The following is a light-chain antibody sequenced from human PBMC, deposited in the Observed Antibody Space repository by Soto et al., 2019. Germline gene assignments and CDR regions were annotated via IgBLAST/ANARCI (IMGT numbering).Light chain of an antibody. V-gene: IGKV3D-15*01. CDR1: QSVSSY. J-gene: IGKJ4*01. Sequence: EIVMTQSPATLSVSPGERATLSCRASQSVSSYLAWYQQKPGQAPRLLIYHASSRATGVPARFSGSGSGTDFTLTISSLQPEDVAAYYCQKYNSAPLTFGGGTKVDI. CDR2: HAS. CDR3: QKYNSAPLT.